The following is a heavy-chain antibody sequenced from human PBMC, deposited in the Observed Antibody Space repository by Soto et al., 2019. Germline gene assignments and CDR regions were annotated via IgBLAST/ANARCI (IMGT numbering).Heavy chain of an antibody. Sequence: EVQLVGSGGGLVKPGGSLRLSCAASGFTFSSYSMNWVRQAPGKGLEWVSSISSSSSYIYYADSVKGRFTISRDNAKNSLYLQMNSLRAEDTAVYYCARGVIIYEAVDYCGQGTLVTVSS. V-gene: IGHV3-21*06. J-gene: IGHJ4*02. CDR1: GFTFSSYS. CDR2: ISSSSSYI. D-gene: IGHD3-10*01. CDR3: ARGVIIYEAVDY.